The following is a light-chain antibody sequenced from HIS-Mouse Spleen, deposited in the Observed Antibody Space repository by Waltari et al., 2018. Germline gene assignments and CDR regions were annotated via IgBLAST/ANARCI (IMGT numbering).Light chain of an antibody. Sequence: QSALTQPRSVSGSPGQSVTISCTGTSSDVGGYNYVSWYQQHPGKAPKLIIYDVSKRPSGVPDRFSGSKSVNTASLTISGLQAEDEADYYCCSYAGSYTGVFGTGTKVTVL. CDR2: DVS. CDR1: SSDVGGYNY. J-gene: IGLJ1*01. V-gene: IGLV2-11*01. CDR3: CSYAGSYTGV.